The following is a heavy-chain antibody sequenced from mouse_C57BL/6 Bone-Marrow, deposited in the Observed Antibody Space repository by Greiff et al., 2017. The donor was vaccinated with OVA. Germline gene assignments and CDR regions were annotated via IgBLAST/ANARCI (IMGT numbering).Heavy chain of an antibody. D-gene: IGHD2-14*01. CDR1: GFTFSSSG. CDR3: AREGYGYFDY. V-gene: IGHV5-6*01. Sequence: EVKLVESGGDLVKPGGSLKLSCAASGFTFSSSGLSWVRQTPDKRLEWVATISSGASYPYSPDSVQGRFTITRDNAKNTLYLQMSRLKSEDTAMYYCAREGYGYFDYWGQGTTLTVSS. J-gene: IGHJ2*01. CDR2: ISSGASYP.